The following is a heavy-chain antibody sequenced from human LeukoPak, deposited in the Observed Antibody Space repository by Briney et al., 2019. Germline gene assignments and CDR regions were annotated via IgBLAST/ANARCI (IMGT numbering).Heavy chain of an antibody. D-gene: IGHD5-18*01. V-gene: IGHV3-11*01. Sequence: GGSLRLSCAASGFTFSDYYMSWIRQAPGKGLEWVSYISSSGSTIYYADSVKGRFTISRDNAKNSLYLQMNSLRAEDTAVYYCARDFRWDTAISYDYWGQRTLVTVSS. J-gene: IGHJ4*02. CDR3: ARDFRWDTAISYDY. CDR2: ISSSGSTI. CDR1: GFTFSDYY.